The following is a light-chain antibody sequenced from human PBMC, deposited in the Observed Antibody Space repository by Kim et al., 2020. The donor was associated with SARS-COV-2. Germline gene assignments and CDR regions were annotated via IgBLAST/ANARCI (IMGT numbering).Light chain of an antibody. CDR2: QDY. CDR1: KLGDKY. CDR3: QAWDTRV. Sequence: SYELTQPPSVTVSPGQTASITCSGDKLGDKYVCWYQQKPGQSPVMVMHQDYKRPSGIPERFSGSNSGNTATLTISGTQAMDEADYYCQAWDTRVFGGGTQLTVL. V-gene: IGLV3-1*01. J-gene: IGLJ2*01.